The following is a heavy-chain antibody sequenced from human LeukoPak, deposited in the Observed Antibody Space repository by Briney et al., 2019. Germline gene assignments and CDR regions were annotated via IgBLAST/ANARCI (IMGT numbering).Heavy chain of an antibody. D-gene: IGHD1-14*01. CDR3: ARAPAPIKYNMDC. J-gene: IGHJ4*02. V-gene: IGHV1-2*02. CDR1: GYSFTGNY. Sequence: ASVKVSCKASGYSFTGNYMRRMRHAPGQGPEWMGWISPNRDASNQAEKFQGRVTMTRDTSISTVYMELSRLTSDDTAVYYCARAPAPIKYNMDCWGQGTLVTVSS. CDR2: ISPNRDAS.